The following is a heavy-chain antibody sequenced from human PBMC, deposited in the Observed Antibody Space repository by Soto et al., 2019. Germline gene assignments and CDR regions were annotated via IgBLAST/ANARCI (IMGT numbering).Heavy chain of an antibody. D-gene: IGHD3-10*01. V-gene: IGHV3-7*05. Sequence: EVQLVESGGGLVQPGGSLRLSCAASGFTFSSYWMSWVRQAPGKGLAWVANIKQDGSEKYYVDSVKGRFTISRDNAKNSLYLQMNSLRAEDTAVYYCASRDITMVRGVYYYYGMDVWGQGTTVTVSS. CDR3: ASRDITMVRGVYYYYGMDV. CDR1: GFTFSSYW. J-gene: IGHJ6*02. CDR2: IKQDGSEK.